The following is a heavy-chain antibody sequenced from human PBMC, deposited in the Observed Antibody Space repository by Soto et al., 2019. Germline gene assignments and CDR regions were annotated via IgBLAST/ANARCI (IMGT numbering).Heavy chain of an antibody. Sequence: GGSLRLSCAASGFTFSNAWMNWVRQAPGKGLEWVGRIKSKTDGGTTDYAAPVKGRFTISRDDSKNTLYLQMNSLKTEDTAVYYCTTKDSVLRFLEWLAVKDYYYYGMDVWGQGTTVTVSS. CDR2: IKSKTDGGTT. CDR3: TTKDSVLRFLEWLAVKDYYYYGMDV. J-gene: IGHJ6*02. V-gene: IGHV3-15*07. CDR1: GFTFSNAW. D-gene: IGHD3-3*01.